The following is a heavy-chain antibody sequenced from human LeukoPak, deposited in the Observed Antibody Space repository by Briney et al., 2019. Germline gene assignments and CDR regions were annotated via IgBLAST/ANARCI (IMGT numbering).Heavy chain of an antibody. Sequence: SETRSLTCTVPGGSISSYYWSWIRQPPGKGLEWIGSIYYSGSTYYNPPLKSRVTISVDTSKNQFSLKLSSVTAADTAVYYCARLGIAAAAHDYWGQGTLVTVSS. CDR3: ARLGIAAAAHDY. D-gene: IGHD6-13*01. CDR2: IYYSGST. CDR1: GGSISSYY. V-gene: IGHV4-59*05. J-gene: IGHJ4*02.